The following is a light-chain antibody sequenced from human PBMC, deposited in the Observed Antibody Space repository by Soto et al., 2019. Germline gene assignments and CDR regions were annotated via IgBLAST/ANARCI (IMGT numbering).Light chain of an antibody. Sequence: QSALTQPASVSGSPGQSITTSCTGTSSDVGGYNYVSWYQQHPGKAPKLMIYEVSNRPSGISNRFSGSKSGNTASLTISGLQAEDEADYYCTSYTSRSTRVFGTGTKVTVL. V-gene: IGLV2-14*01. J-gene: IGLJ1*01. CDR3: TSYTSRSTRV. CDR2: EVS. CDR1: SSDVGGYNY.